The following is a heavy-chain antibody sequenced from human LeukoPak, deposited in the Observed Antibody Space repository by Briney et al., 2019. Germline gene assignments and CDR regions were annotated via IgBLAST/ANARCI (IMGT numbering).Heavy chain of an antibody. CDR1: RFIFSNYA. D-gene: IGHD2-15*01. Sequence: GGSLRLSCAASRFIFSNYAMHWVRQAPGKGLDWVAVISYHGRDQFYADTVKGRFTISRDSSKDTLYLQMNSLRTEDTAVYYCVRQDCSGGSCYLDYWGQGTLVTVSS. CDR2: ISYHGRDQ. V-gene: IGHV3-30*04. J-gene: IGHJ4*02. CDR3: VRQDCSGGSCYLDY.